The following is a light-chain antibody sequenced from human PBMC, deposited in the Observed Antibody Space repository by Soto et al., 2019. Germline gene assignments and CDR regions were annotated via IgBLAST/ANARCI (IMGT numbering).Light chain of an antibody. J-gene: IGKJ1*01. CDR1: QTISTW. CDR3: QQYNDLSRT. Sequence: DIQMTQSPSTLSASVGDRVTITCRASQTISTWLAWYQQKPGQAPNLLIYKASNLQSGVTSRFSGSGSGTEFVLTIDSLQPEDFATYYCQQYNDLSRTVGQGTKVDIK. CDR2: KAS. V-gene: IGKV1-5*03.